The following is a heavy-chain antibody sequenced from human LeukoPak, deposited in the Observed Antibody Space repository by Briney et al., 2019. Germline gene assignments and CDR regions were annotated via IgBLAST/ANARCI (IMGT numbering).Heavy chain of an antibody. V-gene: IGHV1-8*01. CDR3: ARAGVEMATIDYYYYMDV. Sequence: ASVKVSCKASGYTFTSYDINWVRQATGQGLEWMGWMNPNSGNTGYAQKFQGRVTMTRNTSISTAYMELSSLRSEDTAVYYCARAGVEMATIDYYYYMDVWGKGTTVTVSS. D-gene: IGHD5-24*01. CDR1: GYTFTSYD. J-gene: IGHJ6*03. CDR2: MNPNSGNT.